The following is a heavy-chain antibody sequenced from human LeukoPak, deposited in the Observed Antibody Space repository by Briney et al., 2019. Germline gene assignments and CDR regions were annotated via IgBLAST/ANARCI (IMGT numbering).Heavy chain of an antibody. CDR1: GGTFSSYA. J-gene: IGHJ6*02. CDR3: ARDTYYYYYYGMDV. CDR2: ISAYNGNT. Sequence: ASVKVSCKASGGTFSSYAISWVQQAPGQGLEWMGWISAYNGNTNYAQKLQGRVTMTTDTSTSTAYMELRSLRSDDTAVYYCARDTYYYYYYGMDVWGQGTTVTVSS. V-gene: IGHV1-18*01.